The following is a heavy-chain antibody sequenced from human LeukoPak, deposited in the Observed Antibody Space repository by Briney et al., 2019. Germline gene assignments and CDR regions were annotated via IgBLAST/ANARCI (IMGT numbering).Heavy chain of an antibody. D-gene: IGHD5-12*01. Sequence: GGSLRLSCAASGFTFSSYWMSWVRQAPGKGLEWVANIKQDGSEKYYVDSVKGRFTISRDNAKNSLYLQMNSLRAEDTAVYYCARDGLRFLYYYYYMDVWGKGTTVTISS. J-gene: IGHJ6*03. V-gene: IGHV3-7*01. CDR1: GFTFSSYW. CDR3: ARDGLRFLYYYYYMDV. CDR2: IKQDGSEK.